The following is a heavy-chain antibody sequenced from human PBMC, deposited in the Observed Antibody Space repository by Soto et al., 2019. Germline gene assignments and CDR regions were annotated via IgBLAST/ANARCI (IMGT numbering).Heavy chain of an antibody. V-gene: IGHV4-34*01. CDR2: INHSGST. D-gene: IGHD6-13*01. J-gene: IGHJ3*02. CDR1: GGSFSGYY. Sequence: SETLSLTCAVYGGSFSGYYWSWIRQPPGKGLEWIGEINHSGSTNYNPSLKSRVTISVDTSKNQFSLKLSSVTAADTAVYYCAREYSSSPVAFDIWGQGTMVTVSS. CDR3: AREYSSSPVAFDI.